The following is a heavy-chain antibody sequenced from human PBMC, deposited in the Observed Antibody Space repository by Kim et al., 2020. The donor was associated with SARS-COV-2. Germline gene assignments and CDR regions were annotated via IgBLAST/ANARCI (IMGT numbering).Heavy chain of an antibody. D-gene: IGHD6-13*01. V-gene: IGHV3-30-3*01. Sequence: GGSLRLSCGASGFIFSTYAMHWVRQAPGKGLEWVAVISRDGTYKHYADSVKGRFTMSRDNSKNTLYLQMNSLRAEDTAVYYCARDGGSAAAGTLENWGQGTLVIVSS. CDR2: ISRDGTYK. CDR1: GFIFSTYA. J-gene: IGHJ4*02. CDR3: ARDGGSAAAGTLEN.